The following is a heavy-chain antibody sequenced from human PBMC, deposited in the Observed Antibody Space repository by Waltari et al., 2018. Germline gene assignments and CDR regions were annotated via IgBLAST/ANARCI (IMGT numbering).Heavy chain of an antibody. CDR1: GGSFSGYY. Sequence: QVQLQQWGAGLLKPSETLSLTCAVYGGSFSGYYWSWIRQPPGKGLGWIGEINHSGITNYNPSLKSRVTISVDTSKNQFSLKLSSVTAADTAVYYCARVPWLQFLGWGGRGTVGMDVWGQGTTVTVSS. V-gene: IGHV4-34*01. D-gene: IGHD5-12*01. CDR3: ARVPWLQFLGWGGRGTVGMDV. CDR2: INHSGIT. J-gene: IGHJ6*02.